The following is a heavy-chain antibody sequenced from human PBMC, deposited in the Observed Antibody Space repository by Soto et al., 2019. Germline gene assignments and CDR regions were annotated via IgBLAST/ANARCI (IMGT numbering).Heavy chain of an antibody. CDR2: INVYNGDR. V-gene: IGHV1-18*01. J-gene: IGHJ5*02. CDR1: GYIFTKYG. D-gene: IGHD2-21*02. CDR3: ARLQLGGDRMLNWFDP. Sequence: QGQVVQSGPELKKPGASVKVSCKAQGYIFTKYGIGWVRQAPGHGREWMGLINVYNGDRKVAQKFQDRVSITTDTATDTAYMELKALRSGATAVYYCARLQLGGDRMLNWFDPWGQGTLVTVSS.